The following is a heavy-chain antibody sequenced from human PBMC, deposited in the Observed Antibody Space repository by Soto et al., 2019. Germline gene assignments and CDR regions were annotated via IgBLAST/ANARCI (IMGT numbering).Heavy chain of an antibody. CDR2: ITWNSRVL. CDR1: GLNFDDFA. J-gene: IGHJ4*02. CDR3: AKGGYDFWSPYYFDS. Sequence: PGGSLRLSCVGTGLNFDDFAIHWGRQAPGKGLEWVSGITWNSRVLAYADSVKGRFTISRDNARNSLYLQMDSLRDEDTALYYCAKGGYDFWSPYYFDSWGQGTLVTVSS. V-gene: IGHV3-9*01. D-gene: IGHD3-3*01.